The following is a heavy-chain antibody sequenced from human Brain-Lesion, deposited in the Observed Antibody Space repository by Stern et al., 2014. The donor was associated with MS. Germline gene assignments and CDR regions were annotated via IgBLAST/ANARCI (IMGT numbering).Heavy chain of an antibody. CDR1: GGSVSSTSYA. V-gene: IGHV4-39*02. Sequence: VQLVESGPGLVKPSETLSLTCTVAGGSVSSTSYAWAWIRQPPGKGLEWIGTIYYSGNTYYSPSLQSRLTISLDTPKNRFSRQLRSVTAADTAVYYCAGEEDIRYCSGGSCTGNWFDPWGQGTLVTVSS. CDR3: AGEEDIRYCSGGSCTGNWFDP. D-gene: IGHD2-15*01. J-gene: IGHJ5*02. CDR2: IYYSGNT.